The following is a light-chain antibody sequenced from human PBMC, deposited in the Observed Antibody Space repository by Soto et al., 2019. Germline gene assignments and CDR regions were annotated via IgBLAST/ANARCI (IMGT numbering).Light chain of an antibody. CDR3: QQYNDNWT. CDR1: QSISSW. V-gene: IGKV1-5*03. J-gene: IGKJ1*01. CDR2: KAS. Sequence: DIQMTQSPSTLSASVGDRVTITCRASQSISSWLAWYQQKPGKAPKLLIYKASTLQSGVPSRFSGSGSGTEFALGISSLQADDSATYYCQQYNDNWTFGQGTKMEIK.